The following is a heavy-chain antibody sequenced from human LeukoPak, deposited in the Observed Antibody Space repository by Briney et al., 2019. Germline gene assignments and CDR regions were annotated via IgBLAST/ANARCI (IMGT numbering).Heavy chain of an antibody. V-gene: IGHV4-59*11. J-gene: IGHJ4*02. CDR1: GDSITTPY. CDR3: ARGRLSPSAFRPFEH. D-gene: IGHD2/OR15-2a*01. CDR2: IFYSGNT. Sequence: SETLSLTCSVSGDSITTPYWNWIRQPPGQGLEWIGSIFYSGNTKYNPALQSRVTISVDTSKNQFSLEVNSVTAADTAVYYCARGRLSPSAFRPFEHWGRGTLVTVSS.